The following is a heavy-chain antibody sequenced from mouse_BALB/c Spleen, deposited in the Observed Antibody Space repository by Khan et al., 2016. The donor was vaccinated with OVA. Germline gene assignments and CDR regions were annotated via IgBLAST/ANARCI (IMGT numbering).Heavy chain of an antibody. J-gene: IGHJ2*01. CDR3: TRPNYYGSNYYFDY. D-gene: IGHD1-1*01. Sequence: EVELVESGGGLVKPGGSLKLSFAASGFAFSYYDMSWVRQTPEKRLEWVAFIRTGGVNTYYPDTVKGRFTISRANAQSPLYLQMSSLKTEDTAMYYCTRPNYYGSNYYFDYWGQGTTLTVSS. CDR2: IRTGGVNT. CDR1: GFAFSYYD. V-gene: IGHV5-12-1*01.